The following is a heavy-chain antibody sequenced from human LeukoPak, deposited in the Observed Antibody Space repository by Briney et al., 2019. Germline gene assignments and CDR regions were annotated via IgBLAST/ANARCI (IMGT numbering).Heavy chain of an antibody. D-gene: IGHD3-22*01. Sequence: GGSLRLSCAASGFTFSSYSINWVRQAPGKGLEWVSSITRSSIYKYYADSVKGRFTISRDNAKNSLYLQMNSLRAEDTAVYYCARDYYYYDSSGYHAFDIWGQGTMVTVSS. J-gene: IGHJ3*02. CDR2: ITRSSIYK. CDR1: GFTFSSYS. CDR3: ARDYYYYDSSGYHAFDI. V-gene: IGHV3-21*01.